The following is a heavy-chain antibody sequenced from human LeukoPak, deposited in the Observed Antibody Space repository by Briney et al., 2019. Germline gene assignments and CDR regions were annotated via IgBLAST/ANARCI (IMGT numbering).Heavy chain of an antibody. CDR3: ARAEDSSGWSDY. Sequence: PGGSLRLSCAASGFTFSGYSMNWVRQAPGKGLEWVSSISSSSSYIYYADSVKGRFTISRDNAKNSLYLQMNSLRAEDTAVYYCARAEDSSGWSDYWGQGTLVTVPS. CDR1: GFTFSGYS. J-gene: IGHJ4*02. CDR2: ISSSSSYI. D-gene: IGHD6-19*01. V-gene: IGHV3-21*01.